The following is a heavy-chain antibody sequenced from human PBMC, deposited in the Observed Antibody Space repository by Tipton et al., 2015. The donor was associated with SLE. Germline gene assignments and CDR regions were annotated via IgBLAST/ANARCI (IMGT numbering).Heavy chain of an antibody. J-gene: IGHJ3*02. Sequence: TLSLTCSVSGGSISSGGYYWSWIRQHPGKGLEWIGYSHYSGNTYYNPSLKSRVTISAVTSKNQFSLRVSSVTAADTAVYYCARAGTGTAWGTFDIWGPGTMVTVSS. CDR2: SHYSGNT. V-gene: IGHV4-31*03. CDR3: ARAGTGTAWGTFDI. CDR1: GGSISSGGYY. D-gene: IGHD1-14*01.